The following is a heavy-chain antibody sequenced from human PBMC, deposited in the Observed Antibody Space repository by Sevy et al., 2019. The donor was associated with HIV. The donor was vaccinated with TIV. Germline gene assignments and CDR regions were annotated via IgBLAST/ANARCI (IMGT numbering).Heavy chain of an antibody. Sequence: SETLSLTCAAYGGSFSGYYWSWIRQPPGKGLEWIGEINHSGSTNYNPSLKSRVTISVDTSKNQFSLRLSAVTAADTDWYYCARGASGNDYYGMDVWGQGTTVTVSS. CDR2: INHSGST. V-gene: IGHV4-34*01. D-gene: IGHD2-15*01. J-gene: IGHJ6*02. CDR1: GGSFSGYY. CDR3: ARGASGNDYYGMDV.